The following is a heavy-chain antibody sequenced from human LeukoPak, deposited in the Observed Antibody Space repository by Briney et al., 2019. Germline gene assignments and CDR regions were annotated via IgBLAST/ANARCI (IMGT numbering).Heavy chain of an antibody. Sequence: GGSLRLSCAASGFTFSSYAMHWVRQAPGKGLEWVSYISSSGSTIYYADSVKGRFTISRDNAKNSLYLQMNSLKTEDTAVYYCTKFFLGRRDYVWESYRYLAFDIWGHGTMVTVSS. CDR3: TKFFLGRRDYVWESYRYLAFDI. CDR2: ISSSGSTI. D-gene: IGHD3-16*02. CDR1: GFTFSSYA. V-gene: IGHV3-48*04. J-gene: IGHJ3*02.